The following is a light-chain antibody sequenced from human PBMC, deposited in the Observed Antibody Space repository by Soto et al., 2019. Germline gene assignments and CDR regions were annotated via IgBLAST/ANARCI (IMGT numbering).Light chain of an antibody. J-gene: IGKJ5*01. CDR3: QQRSNWPPEIT. CDR1: QSVSSSS. CDR2: GAS. Sequence: EIVLTQSRGTLSLSPGERATLSCRASQSVSSSSLAWYQQKPGQAPRLLIYGASSRATGIPDRFSGSGSGTDFTLTISSLEPEDFAVYYCQQRSNWPPEITFGQGTRLEIK. V-gene: IGKV3D-20*02.